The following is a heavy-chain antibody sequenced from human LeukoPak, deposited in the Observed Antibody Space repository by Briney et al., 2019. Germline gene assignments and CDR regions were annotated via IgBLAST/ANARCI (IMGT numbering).Heavy chain of an antibody. V-gene: IGHV3-23*01. CDR3: AKDGSGGFAPDY. J-gene: IGHJ4*02. Sequence: GGSLRLSCAASGFTFSTYAMSWARQAPGKGLEWVSAISNSGDRTYYADSVKDRFTISRDNSKNTLFLQMNSLRPDDTAVFYCAKDGSGGFAPDYWGQGTLVTVSS. CDR1: GFTFSTYA. CDR2: ISNSGDRT. D-gene: IGHD1-26*01.